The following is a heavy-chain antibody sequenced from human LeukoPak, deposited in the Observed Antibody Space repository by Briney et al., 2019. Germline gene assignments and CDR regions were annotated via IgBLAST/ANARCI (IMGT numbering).Heavy chain of an antibody. CDR2: ISSSSSYT. V-gene: IGHV3-11*05. D-gene: IGHD2-21*02. Sequence: GGSRRLSCAASGFTFSNYYMTWIRQAPGKGLEWVSYISSSSSYTNYADSVKGRFTISRDNAKNSLYLQMNSLRAEDTAVYYCARAAYCGGDCYYYFDYWGQGTLVTVSS. CDR1: GFTFSNYY. CDR3: ARAAYCGGDCYYYFDY. J-gene: IGHJ4*02.